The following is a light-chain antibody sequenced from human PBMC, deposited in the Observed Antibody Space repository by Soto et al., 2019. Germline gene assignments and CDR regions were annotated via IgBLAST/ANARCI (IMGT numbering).Light chain of an antibody. CDR1: SSDVGGYNY. CDR2: DVS. CDR3: CSYAGSYTWV. Sequence: QSALTQPRSVSGSPGQSVTISCTGTSSDVGGYNYVSWYQQHPGKAPKLMIYDVSTRPSGVPDRFSGSKSGNTASLTISGLKAEDEADYYCCSYAGSYTWVFGGGTKRTVL. V-gene: IGLV2-11*01. J-gene: IGLJ3*02.